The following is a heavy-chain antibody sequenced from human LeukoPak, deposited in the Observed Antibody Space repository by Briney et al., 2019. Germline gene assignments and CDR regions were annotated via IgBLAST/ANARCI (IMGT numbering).Heavy chain of an antibody. D-gene: IGHD1-26*01. CDR2: IYTSGST. CDR1: GGSISYFY. Sequence: PSETLSLTCTVSGGSISYFYWSWIRQPAGKGLEWIGRIYTSGSTNYNPSPKSRVTMSVDTSKKQFSLKLSSVTAADTAVYYCARVRGSSGSYEYYHYMDVWGKGTTVTISS. V-gene: IGHV4-4*07. CDR3: ARVRGSSGSYEYYHYMDV. J-gene: IGHJ6*03.